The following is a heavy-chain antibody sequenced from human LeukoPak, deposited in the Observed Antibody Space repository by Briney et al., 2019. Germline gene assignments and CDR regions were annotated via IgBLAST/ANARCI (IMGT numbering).Heavy chain of an antibody. J-gene: IGHJ4*02. CDR1: GGSFSSSSYY. V-gene: IGHV4-61*02. CDR3: ASGDFDC. Sequence: SETPSLACTVSGGSFSSSSYYWSWIRQPAGKGLEWIGRIYNTGRVTYNPSLEGRVTISIDTSKNHFSLQLTSVTAADTAVYFCASGDFDCWGQGTLVTVSS. CDR2: IYNTGRV.